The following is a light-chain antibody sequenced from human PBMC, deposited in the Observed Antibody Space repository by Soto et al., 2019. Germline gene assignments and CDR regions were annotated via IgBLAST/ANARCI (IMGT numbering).Light chain of an antibody. CDR1: QSVISSY. Sequence: DIVLTQSPGTLSLSPGERATLSCRASQSVISSYLAWYQQKPGQPPSLLIYGASSRASGIPERYSGSGSGTEFTLTISSLQSEDFAVYYCQQYNNWPPITFGQGTRREIK. CDR3: QQYNNWPPIT. J-gene: IGKJ5*01. V-gene: IGKV3-20*01. CDR2: GAS.